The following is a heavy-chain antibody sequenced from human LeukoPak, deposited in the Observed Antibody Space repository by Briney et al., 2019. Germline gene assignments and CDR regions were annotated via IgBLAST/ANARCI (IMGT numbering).Heavy chain of an antibody. V-gene: IGHV3-7*03. CDR1: GFTFSSYW. CDR2: INHNGNVN. J-gene: IGHJ6*02. D-gene: IGHD3-16*01. Sequence: PGGSLRLSCAASGFTFSSYWMNWVRQAPGKGLEWVASINHNGNVNYYVDSVKGRFTISRDNAKNSLYLQMSNLRAEDTAVYSCARGGGLDVWGQGATVTVSS. CDR3: ARGGGLDV.